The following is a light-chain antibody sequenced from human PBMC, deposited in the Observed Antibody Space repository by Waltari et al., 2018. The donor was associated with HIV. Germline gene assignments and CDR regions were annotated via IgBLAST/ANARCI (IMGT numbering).Light chain of an antibody. CDR3: VGWDASLSAYV. J-gene: IGLJ1*01. V-gene: IGLV1-47*01. CDR2: KNI. CDR1: SSNIGNDN. Sequence: QSVLTQPPSASGTPGQRVTISCSGSSSNIGNDNVYWYQQLPGTTPTLLIYKNIRRPSGVPDRFAGSKSGTSAYLAISGLRSEDEADYYCVGWDASLSAYVFGAGTKVTVL.